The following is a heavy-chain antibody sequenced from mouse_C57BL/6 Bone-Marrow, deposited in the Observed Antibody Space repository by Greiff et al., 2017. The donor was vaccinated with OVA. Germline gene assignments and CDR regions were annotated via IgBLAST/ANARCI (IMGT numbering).Heavy chain of an antibody. D-gene: IGHD1-1*01. CDR1: GFTFSSYA. CDR2: LSDGGSYT. J-gene: IGHJ1*03. Sequence: EVQLVESGGGLVKPGGSLKLSCAASGFTFSSYAMPWVRQTPEKRLEWVATLSDGGSYTYYPDNVKGRFPISRDNASNNPYLQLSHLKSEDTAMDYCARDNGRSYGRYFDVWGTGTTVTVSS. CDR3: ARDNGRSYGRYFDV. V-gene: IGHV5-4*01.